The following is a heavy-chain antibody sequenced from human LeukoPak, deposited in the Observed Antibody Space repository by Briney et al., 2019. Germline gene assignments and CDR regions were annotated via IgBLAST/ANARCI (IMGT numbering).Heavy chain of an antibody. D-gene: IGHD3-16*01. CDR3: ARVTLGRDYDYVWGMDFDY. V-gene: IGHV1-69*13. CDR1: GGTFSSYA. CDR2: IIPIFGTA. Sequence: SVKVSCKASGGTFSSYAISWVRQAPGQGLEWMGGIIPIFGTANYAQKSQGRVTITADESTSTAYMELSSLRSEDTAVYYCARVTLGRDYDYVWGMDFDYWGQGTLVTVSS. J-gene: IGHJ4*02.